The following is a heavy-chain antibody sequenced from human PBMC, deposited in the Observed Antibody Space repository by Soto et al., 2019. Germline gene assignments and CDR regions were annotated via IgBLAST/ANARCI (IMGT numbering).Heavy chain of an antibody. J-gene: IGHJ3*02. D-gene: IGHD3-3*01. V-gene: IGHV3-23*01. CDR3: AKVLSSLTYDFWSGVGPYDAFDI. CDR1: GFTFSSYA. Sequence: EVQLLESGGGLVQPGGSLRLSCAASGFTFSSYAMSWVRQAPGKGLEWVSAISGSGGSTYYADSVKGRFTISRDNSKNTLYLQMNSLRAEDTAVYYCAKVLSSLTYDFWSGVGPYDAFDIWGQGTMVTVSS. CDR2: ISGSGGST.